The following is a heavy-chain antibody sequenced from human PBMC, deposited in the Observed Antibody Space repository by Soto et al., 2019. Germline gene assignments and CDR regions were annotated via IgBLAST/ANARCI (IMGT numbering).Heavy chain of an antibody. J-gene: IGHJ4*02. CDR3: ARGLDPPPVGLYFDT. CDR2: IIPAFGTA. Sequence: SVKVSCKTSGGTFNSYLIDWVRQAPGQGLEWMGGIIPAFGTAKYAQKFQGRVTITADKSTTTAYMELRTLTSEDTAVYYCARGLDPPPVGLYFDTWGQGTLVTVYS. CDR1: GGTFNSYL. V-gene: IGHV1-69*06. D-gene: IGHD2-15*01.